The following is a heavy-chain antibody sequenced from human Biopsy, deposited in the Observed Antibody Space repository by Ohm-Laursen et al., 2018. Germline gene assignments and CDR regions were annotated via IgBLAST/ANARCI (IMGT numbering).Heavy chain of an antibody. CDR1: GFTFSSYC. V-gene: IGHV3-74*03. Sequence: SLRLSCAASGFTFSSYCMNWVRQVPGKGLVWVATINKDGSTLQYVDPVRGRFTISRDNSKNTLYLQVNSLRAEDTAVYYCAKDLSVYYYYGIDVWGQGTTVTVSS. CDR3: AKDLSVYYYYGIDV. J-gene: IGHJ6*02. CDR2: INKDGSTL. D-gene: IGHD5/OR15-5a*01.